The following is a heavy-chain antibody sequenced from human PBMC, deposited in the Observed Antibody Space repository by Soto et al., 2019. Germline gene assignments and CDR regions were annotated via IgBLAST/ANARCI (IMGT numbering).Heavy chain of an antibody. Sequence: QVQLVQSGAEVKKPGSSVKVSCKASGGTFSSYAISWVRQAPGQGLEWMGGIITIFGTANYAQKFQGRVTITADESTSTAYMELSSLRSEDTAVYYCARDPAYYYDSSGYYRGGWFDPWGQGTLVTVSS. CDR1: GGTFSSYA. CDR3: ARDPAYYYDSSGYYRGGWFDP. D-gene: IGHD3-22*01. J-gene: IGHJ5*02. CDR2: IITIFGTA. V-gene: IGHV1-69*01.